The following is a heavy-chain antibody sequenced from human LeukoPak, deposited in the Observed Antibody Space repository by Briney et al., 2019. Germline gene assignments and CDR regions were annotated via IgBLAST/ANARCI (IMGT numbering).Heavy chain of an antibody. Sequence: GGSLRLSCAASGFTFTDYFMNWIRQAPGKGLEWVSSISISGSTIYYADSVKGRFTISRDNAKNSLYLQMNSLRAEDTAVYYCEKGVRGSSPGAFDIWGQGTMAAVS. V-gene: IGHV3-11*01. J-gene: IGHJ3*02. D-gene: IGHD6-6*01. CDR2: ISISGSTI. CDR1: GFTFTDYF. CDR3: EKGVRGSSPGAFDI.